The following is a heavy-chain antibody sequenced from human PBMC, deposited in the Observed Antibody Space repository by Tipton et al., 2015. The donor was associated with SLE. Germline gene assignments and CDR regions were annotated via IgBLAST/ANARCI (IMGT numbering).Heavy chain of an antibody. Sequence: TLSLTCTVSGGSISSVTYYWTSIRQHPGNGLEWIGYIYFTGRTYYNPSLKSRLTISLDTSKNQFSLKMSSVTAADTSVYYCARVKDYHLWVDPWGQGTLVTVS. D-gene: IGHD4-11*01. CDR3: ARVKDYHLWVDP. CDR2: IYFTGRT. CDR1: GGSISSVTYY. J-gene: IGHJ5*02. V-gene: IGHV4-31*03.